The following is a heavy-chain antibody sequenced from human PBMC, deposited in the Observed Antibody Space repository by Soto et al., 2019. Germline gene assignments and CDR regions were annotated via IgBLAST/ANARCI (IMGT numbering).Heavy chain of an antibody. Sequence: GGSLRLSCAASGFTFRNYPMNGVRQAPGKGLEWVAVLAYDGTNKFYADSVNGRFTISRDNSRNTLYLQMYSLRPEDTAVYYCARSSTNNDDSLVNYYNFAMDVWGQGTTVTVSS. CDR2: LAYDGTNK. CDR3: ARSSTNNDDSLVNYYNFAMDV. CDR1: GFTFRNYP. V-gene: IGHV3-30-3*01. D-gene: IGHD2-8*01. J-gene: IGHJ6*02.